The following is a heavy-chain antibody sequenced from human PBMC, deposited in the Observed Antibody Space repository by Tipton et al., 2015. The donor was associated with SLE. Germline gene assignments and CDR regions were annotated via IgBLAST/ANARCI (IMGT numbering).Heavy chain of an antibody. CDR3: AREEEDRGWYDY. V-gene: IGHV3-21*01. CDR1: GFTFSSYS. CDR2: ISSSSSYI. J-gene: IGHJ4*02. D-gene: IGHD6-19*01. Sequence: SLRLSCAASGFTFSSYSMNWVRQAPGKGLEWVSSISSSSSYIYYADSVKGRFTISRDNAKNSLYLQMNSLRAEDTAVYYCAREEEDRGWYDYWGQGTLVTVSS.